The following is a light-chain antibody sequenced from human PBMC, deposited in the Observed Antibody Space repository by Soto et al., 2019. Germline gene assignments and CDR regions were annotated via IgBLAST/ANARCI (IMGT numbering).Light chain of an antibody. Sequence: QSLLTQPPSAPGTPRPRVTLSCSGRSSNIGSNYVYWYQQLPGTAPKLLIYRNNQRPSGVPDRFSGSKSGTSASLAISGLRSEDEADYYCAAWDDSLSGLYVFGTGTKVTVL. V-gene: IGLV1-47*01. CDR2: RNN. CDR3: AAWDDSLSGLYV. J-gene: IGLJ1*01. CDR1: SSNIGSNY.